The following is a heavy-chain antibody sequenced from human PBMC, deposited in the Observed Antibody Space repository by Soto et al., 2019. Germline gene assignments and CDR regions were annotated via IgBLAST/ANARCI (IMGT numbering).Heavy chain of an antibody. Sequence: QVQLVQSGAEVKKPGSSVKVSCKASGGTFSSYTISWVRQAPGQGLEWMGRIIPILGIANYAQKFQGRVTITADKSTGTAYMELSSLGSEDTAVYYCAIDYCSSTSCYRDYWGQGTLVTVSS. V-gene: IGHV1-69*02. CDR1: GGTFSSYT. CDR3: AIDYCSSTSCYRDY. D-gene: IGHD2-2*02. J-gene: IGHJ4*02. CDR2: IIPILGIA.